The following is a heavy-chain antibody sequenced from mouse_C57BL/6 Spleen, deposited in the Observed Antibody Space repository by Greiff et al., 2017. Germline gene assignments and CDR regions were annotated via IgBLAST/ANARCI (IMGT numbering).Heavy chain of an antibody. V-gene: IGHV1-55*01. CDR1: GYTFTSYW. J-gene: IGHJ1*03. D-gene: IGHD1-1*01. CDR3: ARSRYYGSSPYWYFDV. CDR2: IYPGSGST. Sequence: QVHVKQSGAELVKPGASVKMSCKASGYTFTSYWITWVKQRPGQGLEWIGAIYPGSGSTNYNEKFKSKATLTVDTSSSTAYMQLSSLTSEDSAVYYCARSRYYGSSPYWYFDVWGTGTTVTVSS.